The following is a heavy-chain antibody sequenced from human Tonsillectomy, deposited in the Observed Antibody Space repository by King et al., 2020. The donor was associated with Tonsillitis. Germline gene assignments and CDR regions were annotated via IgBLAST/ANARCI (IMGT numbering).Heavy chain of an antibody. Sequence: QLQESGPGLVRPSQTLSLICSVSGDSLTSGGYFWSWIRQHPDKGLEWIGSIYHSGPTFHTHSLRSRLFMLVDTSKNQFSLGLTSVTAADTAVYYCVRNRDYGDYVDFWGQGTLVAVSS. V-gene: IGHV4-31*03. D-gene: IGHD4-17*01. CDR3: VRNRDYGDYVDF. J-gene: IGHJ4*02. CDR1: GDSLTSGGYF. CDR2: IYHSGPT.